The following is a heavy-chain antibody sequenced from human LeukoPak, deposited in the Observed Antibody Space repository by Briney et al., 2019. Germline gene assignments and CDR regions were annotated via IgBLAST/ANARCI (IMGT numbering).Heavy chain of an antibody. Sequence: SETLSLTCTVSGASTSSDDYFWGWIRQPPGKGLEWIATIYYSGNTYYNPSLSSRVTISADSSKNQFSLRLRSVTAADAAVYFCARTRGRVSKTDFDSWGQGTLVTVSS. CDR2: IYYSGNT. D-gene: IGHD5/OR15-5a*01. CDR3: ARTRGRVSKTDFDS. J-gene: IGHJ4*02. V-gene: IGHV4-39*07. CDR1: GASTSSDDYF.